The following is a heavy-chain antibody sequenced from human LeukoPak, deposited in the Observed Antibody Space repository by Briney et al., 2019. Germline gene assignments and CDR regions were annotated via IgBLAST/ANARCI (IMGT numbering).Heavy chain of an antibody. D-gene: IGHD7-27*01. J-gene: IGHJ3*02. CDR2: ISTSTSTM. CDR1: GFTFSTVS. V-gene: IGHV3-48*01. Sequence: SGGSLRLSCVASGFTFSTVSMNWVRQAPGRGLEWISYISTSTSTMYYTDSVKGRFTISRDNAKNSLYLQMNSLRAKDTAVYYCAGDTAMVTGGAFDIWGQGTMVTVSS. CDR3: AGDTAMVTGGAFDI.